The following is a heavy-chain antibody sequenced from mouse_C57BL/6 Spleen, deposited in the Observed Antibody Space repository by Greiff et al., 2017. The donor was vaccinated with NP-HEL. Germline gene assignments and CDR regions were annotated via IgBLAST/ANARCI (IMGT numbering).Heavy chain of an antibody. Sequence: QVQLQQSGPELVKPGASVKLSCKASGYTFTSYDINWVKQRPGQGLEWIGWIYPRDGSTKYNEKFKGKATLTVDTSSSTAYMELHSLTSEDSAVYFCARKGSSYVGYAMDYWGQGTSVTVSS. CDR1: GYTFTSYD. CDR3: ARKGSSYVGYAMDY. J-gene: IGHJ4*01. D-gene: IGHD1-1*01. V-gene: IGHV1-85*01. CDR2: IYPRDGST.